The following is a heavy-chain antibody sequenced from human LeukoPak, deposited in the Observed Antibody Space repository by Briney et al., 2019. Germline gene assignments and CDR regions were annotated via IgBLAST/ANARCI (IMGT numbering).Heavy chain of an antibody. D-gene: IGHD1-1*01. J-gene: IGHJ4*02. CDR3: ARDRSTRYFDY. V-gene: IGHV3-53*01. CDR2: IYTGGST. Sequence: AGGSLRLSCAASGFTVSSNYMSWVRQAPGKGLEWISVIYTGGSTYYADSVKGRFTISRDNSKNTLYLQMNSLRDEDTAVYYCARDRSTRYFDYWGQGTLVTVSS. CDR1: GFTVSSNY.